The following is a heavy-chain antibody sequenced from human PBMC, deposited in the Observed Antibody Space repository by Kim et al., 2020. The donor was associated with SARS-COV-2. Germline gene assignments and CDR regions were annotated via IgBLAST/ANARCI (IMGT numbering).Heavy chain of an antibody. Sequence: TYYADSVKGRFTITRHNSKNTLYLQMNSLRAEDTAVYYCARDSHILRYFDWGQGTLVTVSS. V-gene: IGHV3-53*04. CDR2: T. CDR3: ARDSHILRYFD. D-gene: IGHD3-9*01. J-gene: IGHJ4*02.